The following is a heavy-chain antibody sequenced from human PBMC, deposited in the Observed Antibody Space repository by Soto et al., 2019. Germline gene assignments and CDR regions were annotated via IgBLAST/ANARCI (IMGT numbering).Heavy chain of an antibody. Sequence: EVQLVESGGGLVQPGRSLRLSCAASGFTFDDYAMHWVRQAPGKGLEWVSGISWNSGRIDYGDSVKGRFTISRDNAKKYLFLQMNSLRSEDTAFYYCAKDNGIYGWDYWGQGTLVTVSS. V-gene: IGHV3-9*01. D-gene: IGHD1-26*01. CDR1: GFTFDDYA. CDR3: AKDNGIYGWDY. J-gene: IGHJ4*02. CDR2: ISWNSGRI.